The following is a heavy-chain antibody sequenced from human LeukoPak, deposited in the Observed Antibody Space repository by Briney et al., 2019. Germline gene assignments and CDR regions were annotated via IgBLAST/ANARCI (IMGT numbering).Heavy chain of an antibody. CDR3: ARTNIAAASTYWYFDL. CDR2: IYPGDSDT. V-gene: IGHV5-51*01. Sequence: GESLKISCKGSGYSFTSYWIGWVRQMPGKGLEWMGIIYPGDSDTRYSPSFQGQVTISADKSISTAYLQWSSLKASDTAMYYCARTNIAAASTYWYFDLWGRGTLVTVSS. CDR1: GYSFTSYW. J-gene: IGHJ2*01. D-gene: IGHD6-13*01.